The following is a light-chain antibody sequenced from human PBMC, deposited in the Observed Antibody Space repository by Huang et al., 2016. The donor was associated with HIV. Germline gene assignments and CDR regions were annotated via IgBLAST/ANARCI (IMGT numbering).Light chain of an antibody. CDR3: QQYDSYSRWT. J-gene: IGKJ1*01. Sequence: DIQMTQSPSTLSASVGDRVSITCRASQSISSWLAWYQQKPGKAPKLLIYQASSLQKGGPSRFSGSGSGTEFTLTISSLQPDDFATYYCQQYDSYSRWTFGQGTKVEVK. CDR2: QAS. V-gene: IGKV1-5*03. CDR1: QSISSW.